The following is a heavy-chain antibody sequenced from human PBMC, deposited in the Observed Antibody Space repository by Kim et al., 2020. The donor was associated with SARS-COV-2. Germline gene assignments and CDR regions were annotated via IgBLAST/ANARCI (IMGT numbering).Heavy chain of an antibody. CDR3: AREGRHCSGTACYLFDY. V-gene: IGHV3-64*02. J-gene: IGHJ4*02. CDR1: GFIFDTYA. CDR2: ISSNGADP. Sequence: GGSLRLSCAASGFIFDTYAMHWVRQTPARRLEYVSAISSNGADPYYADSVKGRFIISRDNSKNTMYLQMGSLRAEDMAVYYCAREGRHCSGTACYLFDYWGQGTLVTVSS. D-gene: IGHD2-2*01.